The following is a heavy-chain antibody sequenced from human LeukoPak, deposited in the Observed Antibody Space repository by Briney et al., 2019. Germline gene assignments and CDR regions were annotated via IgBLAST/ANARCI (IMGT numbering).Heavy chain of an antibody. CDR3: AKIVDAYYYDSSGYLY. CDR2: ISGSGGST. V-gene: IGHV3-23*01. Sequence: GGSLRLSCAASGFTFSSYAMSWVRQAPGKGLEWVSAISGSGGSTYYADSVKGRFTISRDNSKNTLYLQMNSLRAEDTAVYYCAKIVDAYYYDSSGYLYWGQGTLVTVSS. D-gene: IGHD3-22*01. J-gene: IGHJ4*02. CDR1: GFTFSSYA.